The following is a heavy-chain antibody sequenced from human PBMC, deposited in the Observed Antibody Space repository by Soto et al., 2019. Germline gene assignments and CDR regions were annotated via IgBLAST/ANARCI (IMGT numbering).Heavy chain of an antibody. J-gene: IGHJ4*02. CDR3: AKDQASGQGSFDS. CDR2: ISYDGSNQ. Sequence: PGGSLRLSCAASGFTFNIYGIHWVRQAPDKGLEWVALISYDGSNQYYADSVKGRFTISRDNSKNTLFLQMNSLRADDTAVYYCAKDQASGQGSFDSWGQGTLVTVS. CDR1: GFTFNIYG. V-gene: IGHV3-30*18.